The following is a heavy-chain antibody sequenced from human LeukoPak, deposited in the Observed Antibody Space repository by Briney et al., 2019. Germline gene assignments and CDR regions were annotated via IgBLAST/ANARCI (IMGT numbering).Heavy chain of an antibody. V-gene: IGHV3-66*02. J-gene: IGHJ3*02. D-gene: IGHD6-19*01. CDR1: GFTVSGDY. Sequence: GGSLRLSCAASGFTVSGDYMSWVRQAPGKGLEWVSIIYSGGTTYYADSVKGRFTISRDNSKNTLYLQMNSLRAEDTAVYYCARGSASSGWYGGAFDIWGQGTMVTVSS. CDR3: ARGSASSGWYGGAFDI. CDR2: IYSGGTT.